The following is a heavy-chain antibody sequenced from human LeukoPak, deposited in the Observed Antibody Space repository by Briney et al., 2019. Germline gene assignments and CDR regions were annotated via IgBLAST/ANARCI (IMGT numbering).Heavy chain of an antibody. D-gene: IGHD5-18*01. CDR3: AGGSGLIQLWSFDY. V-gene: IGHV3-33*01. J-gene: IGHJ4*02. CDR2: IWYDGSNK. CDR1: GFTFSSYG. Sequence: PGGSLGLSCAASGFTFSSYGMHWVRQAPGKGLEWVAVIWYDGSNKYYADSVKGRFTISRDNSKNTLYLQMNSLRAEDTAVYYCAGGSGLIQLWSFDYWGQGTLVTVSS.